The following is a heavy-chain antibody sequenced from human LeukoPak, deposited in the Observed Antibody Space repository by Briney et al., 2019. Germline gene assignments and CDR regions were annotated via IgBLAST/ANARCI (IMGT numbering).Heavy chain of an antibody. Sequence: GGSLRLSCAASGFTFSSHSMNWVRQAPGKGLEWVSSISSTSSYIYYTGSVKGRFTISRDNAKNSLYLQMNSLRAEDTAVYYCARNGGNSDFDYWGQGTLVTVSS. D-gene: IGHD4-23*01. CDR3: ARNGGNSDFDY. V-gene: IGHV3-21*01. CDR1: GFTFSSHS. CDR2: ISSTSSYI. J-gene: IGHJ4*02.